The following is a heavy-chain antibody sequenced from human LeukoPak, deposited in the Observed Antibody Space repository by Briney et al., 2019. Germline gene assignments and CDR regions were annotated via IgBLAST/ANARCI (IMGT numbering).Heavy chain of an antibody. CDR2: IYYSGST. CDR3: ARHFWSGYYLNLQQPYYYYGMDV. CDR1: GGSISSSSYY. Sequence: PSETLSLTCTVSGGSISSSSYYWGWIRQPPGKGLEWIGSIYYSGSTYYNPSLKSRVTISVDTSKNQFPLKLSSVTAADTAVYYCARHFWSGYYLNLQQPYYYYGMDVWGRGTTVTVSS. V-gene: IGHV4-39*01. J-gene: IGHJ6*02. D-gene: IGHD3-3*01.